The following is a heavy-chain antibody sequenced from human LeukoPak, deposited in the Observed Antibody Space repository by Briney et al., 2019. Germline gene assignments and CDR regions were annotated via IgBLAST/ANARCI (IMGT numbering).Heavy chain of an antibody. V-gene: IGHV4-4*07. J-gene: IGHJ3*02. CDR3: AGFCSGGSCYSFDNAFDI. D-gene: IGHD2-15*01. Sequence: PSETLSLTCTVSGGSISSYYWSWLRQPAGKGLEWIGRIYTSGSTNYNPSLKSRVTMSVDTSKNQFSLKLSSVTAADTAVYYCAGFCSGGSCYSFDNAFDIWGQGTMVTVSS. CDR1: GGSISSYY. CDR2: IYTSGST.